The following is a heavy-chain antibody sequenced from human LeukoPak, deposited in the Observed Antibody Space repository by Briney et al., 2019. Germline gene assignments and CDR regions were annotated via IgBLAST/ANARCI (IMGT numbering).Heavy chain of an antibody. Sequence: SQTLSLTCAVSGGSISSGGYSWSWIRQPPGKGLEWIGYIYHSGSTYYNPSLKSRVTISVDRSKNQFSLKLSSVTAADTAVYYCASACSNRAFDIWGQGTMVTVSS. CDR3: ASACSNRAFDI. D-gene: IGHD3-10*02. CDR1: GGSISSGGYS. J-gene: IGHJ3*02. CDR2: IYHSGST. V-gene: IGHV4-30-2*01.